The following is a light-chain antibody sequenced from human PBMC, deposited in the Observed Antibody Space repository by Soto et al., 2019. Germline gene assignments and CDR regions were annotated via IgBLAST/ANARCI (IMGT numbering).Light chain of an antibody. Sequence: QSALTQPPSASGSPGQSVTISCTGTSSDIGGYKYVSWYQQRPGKAPKLMIYEVIKRPSGVPDRFSCSKSGDTASLTVSGLHAEDEADYYCSSYAGNNKRVFGGGTKLTVL. CDR2: EVI. J-gene: IGLJ3*02. CDR1: SSDIGGYKY. V-gene: IGLV2-8*01. CDR3: SSYAGNNKRV.